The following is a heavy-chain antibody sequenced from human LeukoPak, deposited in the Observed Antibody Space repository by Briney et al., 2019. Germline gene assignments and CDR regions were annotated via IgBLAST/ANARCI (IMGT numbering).Heavy chain of an antibody. CDR1: GFTFSSYE. CDR3: ARGGGSGSYYRLGYYYYMDV. Sequence: GGSLRLSCAASGFTFSSYEMHWVRQAPGKGLEWVSYISNSDSTICYADSVKGRFTISRDNAKNSLYLQMNSLRAEDTAVYYCARGGGSGSYYRLGYYYYMDVWGKGTTVTVSS. V-gene: IGHV3-48*03. D-gene: IGHD3-10*01. J-gene: IGHJ6*03. CDR2: ISNSDSTI.